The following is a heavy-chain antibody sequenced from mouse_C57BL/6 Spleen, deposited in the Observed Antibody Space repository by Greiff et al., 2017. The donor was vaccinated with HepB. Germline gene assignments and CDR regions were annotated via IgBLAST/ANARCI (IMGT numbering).Heavy chain of an antibody. CDR2: INPSTGGT. CDR1: GYSFTGYY. CDR3: ARGDDYE. Sequence: EVQLQQSGPELVKPGASVKISCKASGYSFTGYYMNWVKQSPEKSLEWIGEINPSTGGTTYNQKFKAKATLTVDKSSSTAYMQLKSLTSEDSAVYYCARGDDYEWGQGTTLTVSS. J-gene: IGHJ2*01. D-gene: IGHD2-4*01. V-gene: IGHV1-42*01.